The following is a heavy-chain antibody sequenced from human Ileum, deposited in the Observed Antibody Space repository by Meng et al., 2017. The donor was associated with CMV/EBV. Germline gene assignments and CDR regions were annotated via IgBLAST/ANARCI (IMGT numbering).Heavy chain of an antibody. V-gene: IGHV4-39*07. J-gene: IGHJ4*02. CDR1: GDPISSGSPS. CDR2: MYFSGIA. Sequence: QMQLQESSTGLVKPAGPLSPSCTASGDPISSGSPSWAWFRQPPGKRLEWIRSMYFSGIADSNPSLKSRVTISLHATQKQFSLRLTSVTAADSAVYFCARDLTNKWFYYWGQGTLVTVSS. CDR3: ARDLTNKWFYY. D-gene: IGHD1-26*01.